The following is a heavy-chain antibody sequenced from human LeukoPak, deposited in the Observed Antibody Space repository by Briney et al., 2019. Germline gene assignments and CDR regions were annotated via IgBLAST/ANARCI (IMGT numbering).Heavy chain of an antibody. CDR2: IYSGGST. D-gene: IGHD3-22*01. V-gene: IGHV3-53*01. CDR3: ARSRYYDSSGYPYYFDY. CDR1: GFTISSYW. Sequence: GGSLRLSCAASGFTISSYWMSWVRQAPGKGLEWVSVIYSGGSTYYADSVKGRFTISRDNSKNTLYLQMNSLRAEDTAVYYCARSRYYDSSGYPYYFDYWGQGTLLTVSS. J-gene: IGHJ4*02.